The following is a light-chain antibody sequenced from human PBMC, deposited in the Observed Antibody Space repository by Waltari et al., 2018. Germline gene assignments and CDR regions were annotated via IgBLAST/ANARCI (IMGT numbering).Light chain of an antibody. Sequence: QSALTQPASVSGSPGQSITLSCTGSSSDVGAYNYISWYQQYPGKAPKLMIYEVSNRPSGVSNRFSGSKSGNTASLTISGLQAEDEADYYCSSYTSASTLVFATGTKVTVL. CDR1: SSDVGAYNY. J-gene: IGLJ1*01. CDR2: EVS. V-gene: IGLV2-14*01. CDR3: SSYTSASTLV.